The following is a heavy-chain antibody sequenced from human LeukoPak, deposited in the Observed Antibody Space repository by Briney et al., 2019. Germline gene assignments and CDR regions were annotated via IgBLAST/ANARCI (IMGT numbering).Heavy chain of an antibody. CDR2: IYYSGST. J-gene: IGHJ5*02. V-gene: IGHV4-39*07. CDR1: GGSISSSSYY. D-gene: IGHD3-16*01. Sequence: SETLSLTCTVSGGSISSSSYYWGWIRQPPGKGLEWIGSIYYSGSTYYNPSLKSRLTISVDTSKNQFSLKLSSVTAADTAVYYCARRGLVRPWFDPWGQGTLVTVSS. CDR3: ARRGLVRPWFDP.